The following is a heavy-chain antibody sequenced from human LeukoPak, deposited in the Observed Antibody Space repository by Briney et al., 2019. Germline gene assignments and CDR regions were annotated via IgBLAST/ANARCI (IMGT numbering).Heavy chain of an antibody. CDR3: ARGVDY. CDR2: ISPVITTI. J-gene: IGHJ4*02. CDR1: GFPFRTQN. Sequence: GGSLSLSCGACGFPFRTQNMIWVRKASGKWLDCVSYISPVITTIYYADSVKGRFTISRDNAKNSLYLQRNSLRYEDTAVYYCARGVDYWGQGTLVTVSS. V-gene: IGHV3-48*02.